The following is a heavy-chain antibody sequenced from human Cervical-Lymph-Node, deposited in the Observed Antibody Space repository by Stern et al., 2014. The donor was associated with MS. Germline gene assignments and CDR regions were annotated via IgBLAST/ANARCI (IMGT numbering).Heavy chain of an antibody. CDR2: INQDGRHK. J-gene: IGHJ5*02. D-gene: IGHD5-12*01. Sequence: EEQLGESGGGLVQPGGSLRLSCAASGLTFSSYWMHWVRHAPGKGLEWVSRINQDGRHKDYEGPGKGRFTISHENAQHTTSMHQNSLRAEDTAVYFCARDLSGPRDLWGQGIPVTVSS. V-gene: IGHV3-74*01. CDR3: ARDLSGPRDL. CDR1: GLTFSSYW.